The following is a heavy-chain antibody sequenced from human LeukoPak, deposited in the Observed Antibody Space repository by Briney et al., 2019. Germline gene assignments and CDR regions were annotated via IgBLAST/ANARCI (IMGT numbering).Heavy chain of an antibody. V-gene: IGHV4-34*01. J-gene: IGHJ3*02. CDR2: INHSGST. Sequence: SEALSLTCAVYGGPFSGYYWSWIRQPPGKGLEWIGEINHSGSTNYNPSLKSRVTISVDTSKNQFSLKLSSVTAADTAVYYCARYRIAAADAFDIWGQGTMVTVSS. D-gene: IGHD6-13*01. CDR1: GGPFSGYY. CDR3: ARYRIAAADAFDI.